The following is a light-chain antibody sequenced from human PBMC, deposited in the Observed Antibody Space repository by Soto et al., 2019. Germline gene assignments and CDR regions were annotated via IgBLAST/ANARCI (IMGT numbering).Light chain of an antibody. CDR3: SSYTSSSNPVV. J-gene: IGLJ2*01. Sequence: QSALTQPASVTGSPGQSITISCSGTSSEVGGYNYVSWYQQEPGKAPKLMIYDVSNRHSGVSNRFSGSQSGNTASLTISGHQAEDEADYYCSSYTSSSNPVVFGGGTKVTVL. CDR2: DVS. CDR1: SSEVGGYNY. V-gene: IGLV2-14*01.